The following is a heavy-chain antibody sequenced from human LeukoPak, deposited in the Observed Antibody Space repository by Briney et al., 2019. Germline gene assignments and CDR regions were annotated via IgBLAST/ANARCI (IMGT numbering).Heavy chain of an antibody. Sequence: GGSLRLSCAASGFTFSSYGMHWVRQAPGKGLEWVAVISYDGSNKYYADSVKGRFTISRDNSKNTLYLQMNSLRAEDTAVYYCASSDCSSTSCFTSYYWGQGTLVTVSS. V-gene: IGHV3-30*03. D-gene: IGHD2-2*01. CDR1: GFTFSSYG. CDR2: ISYDGSNK. J-gene: IGHJ4*02. CDR3: ASSDCSSTSCFTSYY.